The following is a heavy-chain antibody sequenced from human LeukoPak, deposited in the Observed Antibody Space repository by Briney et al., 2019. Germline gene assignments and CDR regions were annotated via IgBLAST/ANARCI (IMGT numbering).Heavy chain of an antibody. CDR3: ARGSYTGFDLYFDS. CDR1: GFRFSSQE. CDR2: MSKDGCTI. J-gene: IGHJ4*02. V-gene: IGHV3-48*03. Sequence: GGSLRLSCAASGFRFSSQEMAWVRQAPGKGLEWVSYMSKDGCTIYYADSVKGRFTISRDNTRNSLFLQLNSLRADDTGFYYCARGSYTGFDLYFDSWGQGTLVTISS. D-gene: IGHD5-12*01.